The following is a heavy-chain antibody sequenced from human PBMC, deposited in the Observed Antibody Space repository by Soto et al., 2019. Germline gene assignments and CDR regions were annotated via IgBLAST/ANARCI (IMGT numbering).Heavy chain of an antibody. V-gene: IGHV3-53*01. CDR2: IYSGGST. CDR1: GFTVSSNY. J-gene: IGHJ5*02. D-gene: IGHD6-6*01. Sequence: SLRLSCAASGFTVSSNYMSWVRQAPGKGLEWVSVIYSGGSTYYADSVKGRFTISRDNSKNTLYLQMNSLRAEDTAVYYCARSVAARRGEDWFDPWGQGTLVTVSS. CDR3: ARSVAARRGEDWFDP.